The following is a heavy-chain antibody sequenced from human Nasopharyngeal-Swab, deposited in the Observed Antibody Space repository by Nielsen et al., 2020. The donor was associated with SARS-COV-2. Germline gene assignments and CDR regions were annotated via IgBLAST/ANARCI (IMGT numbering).Heavy chain of an antibody. CDR2: FDPEDGET. D-gene: IGHD4-17*01. CDR3: ARGLFRLDYGDFGY. V-gene: IGHV1-24*01. J-gene: IGHJ4*02. CDR1: GYTLTELS. Sequence: ASVKVSCKVSGYTLTELSMHWVRQAPGKGLEWMGGFDPEDGETIYAQKFQGRVTMTRDTSTSTVYMELSSLRSEDTAVYYCARGLFRLDYGDFGYWGQGTLVTVSS.